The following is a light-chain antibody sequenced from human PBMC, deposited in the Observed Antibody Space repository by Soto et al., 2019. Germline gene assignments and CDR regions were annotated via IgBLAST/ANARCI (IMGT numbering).Light chain of an antibody. CDR1: PSVANF. J-gene: IGKJ5*01. CDR2: GAS. V-gene: IGKV3-20*01. Sequence: EIVLIQSPATLSLSPGERSTLSCMAIPSVANFVAWYQQKPGKAPRLLIYGASNRATGIPERFSGSGSGTDFTLTISRLEPEDFEVYYCQQYGSYPITFGQGTRLEIK. CDR3: QQYGSYPIT.